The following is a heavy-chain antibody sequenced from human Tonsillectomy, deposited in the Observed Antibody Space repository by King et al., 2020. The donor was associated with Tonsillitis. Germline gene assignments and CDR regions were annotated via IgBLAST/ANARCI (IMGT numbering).Heavy chain of an antibody. J-gene: IGHJ3*02. CDR3: ARGGLYHGFDI. Sequence: VQLVESGGGLVQPGGSLRLSCAASGFTFSSYWIHWVRQAPGKGLVWISRINSDGSGTMYADSVRGRFTVSRDNAKNTLYLQMNSLRDEDTAVYFCARGGLYHGFDIWGQGTMVTVSS. CDR2: INSDGSGT. D-gene: IGHD2-2*01. CDR1: GFTFSSYW. V-gene: IGHV3-74*03.